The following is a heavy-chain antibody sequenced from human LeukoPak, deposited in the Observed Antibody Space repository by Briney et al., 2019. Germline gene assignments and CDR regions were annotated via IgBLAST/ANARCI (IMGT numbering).Heavy chain of an antibody. Sequence: GASVKVSYKASGYTFTSYDIKWVRQATGQGLKWMGWMNPNSGNTGYAQKFQGRVSMTRKTSISTAYMELSSLRSEDTAVYYCARGHRAAPLDPWGQGTLVTVSS. CDR3: ARGHRAAPLDP. D-gene: IGHD1-14*01. CDR2: MNPNSGNT. CDR1: GYTFTSYD. J-gene: IGHJ5*02. V-gene: IGHV1-8*01.